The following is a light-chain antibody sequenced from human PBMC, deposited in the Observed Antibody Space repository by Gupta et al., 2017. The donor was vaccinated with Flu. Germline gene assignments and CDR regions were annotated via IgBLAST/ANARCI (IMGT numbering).Light chain of an antibody. CDR1: RHVSNNF. CDR3: QQFGSIPFT. J-gene: IGKJ3*01. Sequence: ERADVSCRDSRHVSNNFLAWYQQNPGQPPRLLMSEANYRATGTPDRFSGSGSGTEFTLTISSLEPGDVAVYYCQQFGSIPFTFGPGTKLDIK. CDR2: EAN. V-gene: IGKV3-20*01.